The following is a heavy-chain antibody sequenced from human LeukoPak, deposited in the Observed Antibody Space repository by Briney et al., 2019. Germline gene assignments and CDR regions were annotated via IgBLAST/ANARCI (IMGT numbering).Heavy chain of an antibody. V-gene: IGHV3-23*01. Sequence: GGFLRLSCVTSGFTFSRFGMTWVRQPPGKGLEWVASFDGNADGTYYADSVKGRCTISRDNSKNTLYLQMNSLRAEDTAIYYCAKPRIIGLGWAQFDYWGQGSLVTVSS. CDR1: GFTFSRFG. CDR3: AKPRIIGLGWAQFDY. CDR2: FDGNADGT. J-gene: IGHJ4*02. D-gene: IGHD2-15*01.